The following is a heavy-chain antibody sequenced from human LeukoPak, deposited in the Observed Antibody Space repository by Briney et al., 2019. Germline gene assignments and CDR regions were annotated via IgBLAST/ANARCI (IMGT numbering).Heavy chain of an antibody. CDR1: GYTFTSYY. D-gene: IGHD1-26*01. CDR2: INPSGGST. Sequence: ASVKVSCKASGYTFTSYYMHWVRQAPGQGLEWMGIINPSGGSTSYAQKFQGRVTMTRDMSTSTVYMELSSLRSEDTAVYYCAREGSGSYSASIKNDYWGQGTLVTVSS. CDR3: AREGSGSYSASIKNDY. J-gene: IGHJ4*02. V-gene: IGHV1-46*01.